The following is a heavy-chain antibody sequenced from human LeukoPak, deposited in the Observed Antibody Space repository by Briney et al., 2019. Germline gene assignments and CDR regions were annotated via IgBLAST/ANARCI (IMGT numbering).Heavy chain of an antibody. CDR2: IYPGDSDT. CDR3: ARPGRRDGYKDAFDI. Sequence: GESLKISCKGSGFSFTSYWIGWVRQMPGKGLEWMGIIYPGDSDTRYSPSFQGQVTISADKSISTAYLQWSSLKASDTAMHYCARPGRRDGYKDAFDIWGQGTMVTVAS. V-gene: IGHV5-51*01. CDR1: GFSFTSYW. J-gene: IGHJ3*02. D-gene: IGHD5-24*01.